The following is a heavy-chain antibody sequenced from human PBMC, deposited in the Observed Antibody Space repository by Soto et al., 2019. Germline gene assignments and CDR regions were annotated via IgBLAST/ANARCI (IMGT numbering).Heavy chain of an antibody. J-gene: IGHJ6*02. V-gene: IGHV3-30*18. Sequence: GGSLRLSCAASGFTFSSYGMHWVRQAPGKGLEWVAVISYDGSNKYYADSVKGRFTISRDNSKNTLYLQMNSLRAEDTAVYYCAKVRRITIFGTLYGMDVWGQGTTVTVSS. CDR2: ISYDGSNK. CDR3: AKVRRITIFGTLYGMDV. CDR1: GFTFSSYG. D-gene: IGHD3-3*01.